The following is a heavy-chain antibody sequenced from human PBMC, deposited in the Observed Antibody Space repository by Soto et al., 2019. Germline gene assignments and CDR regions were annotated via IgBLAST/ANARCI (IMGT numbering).Heavy chain of an antibody. Sequence: QVQLVQSGAEVKKPGSSVKVSCKASGGTFSSYTISWVRQAPGQGLEWMGRIIPILGIANYAQKFQGRVTITXVKXTXKDDMELSSLRSEDTAVYYCARDWRYDILTGYRFDYWGQGTLVTVSS. CDR2: IIPILGIA. CDR3: ARDWRYDILTGYRFDY. CDR1: GGTFSSYT. J-gene: IGHJ4*02. D-gene: IGHD3-9*01. V-gene: IGHV1-69*08.